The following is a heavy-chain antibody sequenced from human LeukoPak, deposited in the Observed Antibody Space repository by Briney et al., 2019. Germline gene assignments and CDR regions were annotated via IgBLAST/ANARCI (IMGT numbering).Heavy chain of an antibody. CDR1: GGSISSGGYY. Sequence: SQTLSLTCTVSGGSISSGGYYWSWIRQPPGKGLEWIGYIYYSGSTNYNPSLKSRVTISVDTSKNQFSLKLSSVTAADTAVYYCARFYSSSSFDYWGQGTLVTVSS. CDR2: IYYSGST. CDR3: ARFYSSSSFDY. V-gene: IGHV4-61*08. D-gene: IGHD6-6*01. J-gene: IGHJ4*02.